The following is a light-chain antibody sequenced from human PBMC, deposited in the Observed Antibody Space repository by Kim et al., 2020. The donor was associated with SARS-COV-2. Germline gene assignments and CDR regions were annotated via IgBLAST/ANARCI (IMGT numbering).Light chain of an antibody. Sequence: EIVLTQSPDTLCLSPGERATLSCRASQSVSSSSLAWYQKNRGQAPRLLIHGASIRAPGIPDRFSGSGSATDFTLTINRLEPEDSAVYYCQQSVDTPLTFGQGTRLEIK. J-gene: IGKJ5*01. CDR2: GAS. CDR3: QQSVDTPLT. V-gene: IGKV3-20*01. CDR1: QSVSSSS.